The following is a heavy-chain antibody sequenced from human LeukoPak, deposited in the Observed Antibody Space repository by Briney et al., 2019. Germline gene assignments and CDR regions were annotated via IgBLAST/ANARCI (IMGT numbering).Heavy chain of an antibody. CDR2: IHHSGST. CDR3: ARAPNYYDSSGYYYAFDY. V-gene: IGHV4-38-2*02. Sequence: SETLSLTCTVSGYSISSGYYWGWIRQPPGKGLEWIGSIHHSGSTYYNPSLKSRVTISVDTSKNQLSLKLSSVTAADTAVYYCARAPNYYDSSGYYYAFDYWGQGTLVTVSS. CDR1: GYSISSGYY. D-gene: IGHD3-22*01. J-gene: IGHJ4*02.